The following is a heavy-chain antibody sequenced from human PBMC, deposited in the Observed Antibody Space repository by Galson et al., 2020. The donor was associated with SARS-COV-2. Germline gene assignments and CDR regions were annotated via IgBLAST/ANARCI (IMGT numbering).Heavy chain of an antibody. V-gene: IGHV3-23*01. CDR3: AKDLYASGSYYAFDV. CDR2: ISGNGGST. J-gene: IGHJ3*01. Sequence: GESLKISCAASGFIFSSFAMSWVRQAPGKGLEWVSAISGNGGSTYFAASVKGRFTISRDNSKNTLYLQMNSLGAGDTAVYYCAKDLYASGSYYAFDVWGQGTVVTVSS. D-gene: IGHD3-10*01. CDR1: GFIFSSFA.